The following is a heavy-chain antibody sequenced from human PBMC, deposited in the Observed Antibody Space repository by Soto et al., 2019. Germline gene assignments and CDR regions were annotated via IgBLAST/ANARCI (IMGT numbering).Heavy chain of an antibody. Sequence: PVGSLRLSGAASEFTFSTYAMSWVRQAPGKGLEWVSAISGSGGSTYYADSVKGRFTISRDTSKNTLYLQMNSLRAEDTALYYCAKSYSSNWYDYFDYWGQGTLVTVSS. D-gene: IGHD6-13*01. V-gene: IGHV3-23*01. CDR2: ISGSGGST. CDR1: EFTFSTYA. CDR3: AKSYSSNWYDYFDY. J-gene: IGHJ4*02.